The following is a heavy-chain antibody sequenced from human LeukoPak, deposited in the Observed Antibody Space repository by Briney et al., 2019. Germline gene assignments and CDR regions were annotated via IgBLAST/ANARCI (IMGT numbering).Heavy chain of an antibody. V-gene: IGHV4-59*01. J-gene: IGHJ5*02. D-gene: IGHD3-10*01. CDR2: IYYSGSA. CDR1: GGSISSYY. CDR3: ARVENYGSGSSEYWFDP. Sequence: SETLSLTCTVSGGSISSYYWSWIRQPPGKGLEWIGYIYYSGSANYNPSLKSRVTISVDTSKNQFSLKLTSVTAADTAVYYCARVENYGSGSSEYWFDPWGQGTLVTVSS.